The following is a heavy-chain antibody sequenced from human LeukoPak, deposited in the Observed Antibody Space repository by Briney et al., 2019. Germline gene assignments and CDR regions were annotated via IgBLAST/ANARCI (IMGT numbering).Heavy chain of an antibody. Sequence: GGSLRLSCAASGFTFSDYYMSWIRQAPGKGLEWVSYISSSSSYTNYADSVKGRFTISRDNSKNTLYLQMNSLRAEDTAVYYCAKGFATVTTTPIDYWGQGTLVTVSS. CDR2: ISSSSSYT. D-gene: IGHD4-17*01. CDR3: AKGFATVTTTPIDY. CDR1: GFTFSDYY. V-gene: IGHV3-11*05. J-gene: IGHJ4*02.